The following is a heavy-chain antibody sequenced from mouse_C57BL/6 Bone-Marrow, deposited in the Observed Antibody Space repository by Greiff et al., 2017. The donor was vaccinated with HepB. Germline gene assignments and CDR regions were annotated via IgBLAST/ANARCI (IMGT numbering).Heavy chain of an antibody. CDR1: GYTFTSYW. Sequence: VQLKQPGAELVKPGASVKMSCKASGYTFTSYWITWVKQRPGQGLEWIGDIYPGSGSTNYNEKFKSKATLTVDTSSSTAYMQLSSLTSEDSAVYYCARWNYYGSRGWYFDVWGTGTTVTVSS. J-gene: IGHJ1*03. D-gene: IGHD1-1*01. CDR3: ARWNYYGSRGWYFDV. V-gene: IGHV1-55*01. CDR2: IYPGSGST.